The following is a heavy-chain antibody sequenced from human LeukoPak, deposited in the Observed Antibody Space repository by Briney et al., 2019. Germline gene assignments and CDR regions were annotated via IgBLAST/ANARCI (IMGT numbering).Heavy chain of an antibody. J-gene: IGHJ4*02. Sequence: QPGGSLRLSCAASGFTFSSYAMSWVRQAPGKGLEWVSAISGSGGSTYYADSVKGRFTISRDNSKNTLYLQMNSLRAEDTAVYYCAKRANYDILTGYSAQIDYWGQGTLVTVSS. CDR3: AKRANYDILTGYSAQIDY. V-gene: IGHV3-23*01. D-gene: IGHD3-9*01. CDR2: ISGSGGST. CDR1: GFTFSSYA.